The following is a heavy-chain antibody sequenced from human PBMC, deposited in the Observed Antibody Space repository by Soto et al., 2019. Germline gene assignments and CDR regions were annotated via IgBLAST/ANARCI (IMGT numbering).Heavy chain of an antibody. V-gene: IGHV3-7*05. CDR3: ARVANEQWLAKQDAFDI. CDR2: IKQDGSEK. Sequence: EVQLVESGGGLVQPGGSLRLSCAASGFTFSSYWMSWVRQAPGKGLEWVANIKQDGSEKYYVDSVKGRFTISRDNAKKSLYLQMNSLRAENTAVYYCARVANEQWLAKQDAFDIGGQGTMVTVSS. J-gene: IGHJ3*02. CDR1: GFTFSSYW. D-gene: IGHD6-19*01.